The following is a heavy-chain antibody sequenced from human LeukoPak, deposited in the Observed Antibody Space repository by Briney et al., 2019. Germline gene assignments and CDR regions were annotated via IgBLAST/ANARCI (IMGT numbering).Heavy chain of an antibody. CDR2: ISAYNGNT. CDR1: GYTFTSYG. D-gene: IGHD5-18*01. V-gene: IGHV1-18*01. Sequence: ASVKVSCKASGYTFTSYGISWVRQAPGQGLEWMGWISAYNGNTNYAQKLRGRVTMTTDTSTSTAYMELRSLRSDDTAVYYCARGFVDTALNGYYYYYMDVWGKGTTVTVSS. J-gene: IGHJ6*03. CDR3: ARGFVDTALNGYYYYYMDV.